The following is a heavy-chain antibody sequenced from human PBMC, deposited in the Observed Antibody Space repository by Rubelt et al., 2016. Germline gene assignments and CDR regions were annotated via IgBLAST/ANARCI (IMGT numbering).Heavy chain of an antibody. V-gene: IGHV4-34*01. CDR2: INHSGST. Sequence: QVQLQESGPGLVKPSETLSLTCTVSGGSMSGHYWSWIRQPPGKGLEWIGEINHSGSTNYNPSLKSRVTISVDTSKNQFSPRLSSVTAAEPAVYYCARGPSPHNWFDPWGQGTLVTVSS. J-gene: IGHJ5*02. CDR3: ARGPSPHNWFDP. CDR1: GGSMSGHY.